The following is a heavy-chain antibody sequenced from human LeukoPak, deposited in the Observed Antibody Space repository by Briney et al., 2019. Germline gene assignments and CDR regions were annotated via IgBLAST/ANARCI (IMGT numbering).Heavy chain of an antibody. CDR2: IYYSGNT. D-gene: IGHD3-9*01. Sequence: PSETLSLTCAVYGGSFSGYYWSWIRQPPGEGLQWIGSIYYSGNTYYNSSLKSRVTMSVDTSTNQFSLKLNSVTAADTAVYYCARHTISKIIGYWGQGTLVTVSS. J-gene: IGHJ4*02. V-gene: IGHV4-34*01. CDR3: ARHTISKIIGY. CDR1: GGSFSGYY.